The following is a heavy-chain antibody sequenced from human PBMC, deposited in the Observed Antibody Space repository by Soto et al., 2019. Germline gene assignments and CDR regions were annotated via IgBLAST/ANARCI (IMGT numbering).Heavy chain of an antibody. V-gene: IGHV4-39*01. CDR2: IYYSGRT. Sequence: PSETLSLTCIVSGKSISSSSYYWGWIRQPPGKGLEWIGSIYYSGRTYYNPSFKSRVTISIDTSKNQFSLKLSSVTATDTAVYYCARQRTTVVTQAYFDHWGQGALVTVSS. D-gene: IGHD2-21*02. J-gene: IGHJ4*02. CDR3: ARQRTTVVTQAYFDH. CDR1: GKSISSSSYY.